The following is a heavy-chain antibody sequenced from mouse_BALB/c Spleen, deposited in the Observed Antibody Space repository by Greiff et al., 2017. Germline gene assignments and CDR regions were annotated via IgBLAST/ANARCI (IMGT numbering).Heavy chain of an antibody. CDR3: TRGGPGFAW. V-gene: IGHV1-15*01. CDR1: GYTFTDYE. Sequence: QVQLQQSGAELVRPGASVTLSCKASGYTFTDYEMHWVKQTPVHGLEWIGAIDPETGGTAYNQKFKGKATLTADKSSSTAYMELRSLTSEDSAVYYCTRGGPGFAWWGQGTLVTVSA. J-gene: IGHJ3*01. CDR2: IDPETGGT.